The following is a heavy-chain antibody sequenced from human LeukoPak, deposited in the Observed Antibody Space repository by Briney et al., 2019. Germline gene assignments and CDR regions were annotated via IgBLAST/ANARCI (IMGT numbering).Heavy chain of an antibody. CDR2: ISAYNGNT. CDR1: GYTFTSYG. CDR3: ATDLTCSSTSCYGY. V-gene: IGHV1-18*01. Sequence: EASVKVSCKASGYTFTSYGISWVRQAPGQGLEWMGWISAYNGNTNYAQKLQGRVTMTTDTSTSTAYMELRSLRSDDTAVYYCATDLTCSSTSCYGYWGQGTLVTVSS. D-gene: IGHD2-2*01. J-gene: IGHJ4*02.